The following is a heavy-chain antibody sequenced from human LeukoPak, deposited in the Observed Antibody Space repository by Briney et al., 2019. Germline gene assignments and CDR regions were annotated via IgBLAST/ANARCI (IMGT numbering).Heavy chain of an antibody. CDR2: INHSGST. CDR3: ARLPGYYGSGSYQKKKTFDY. CDR1: GGSFSGYY. Sequence: SETLSLTCAVYGGSFSGYYWSWIRQPPGKGLEWIGEINHSGSTNYNPSLKSRVTISVDTSKNQFSLKLSSVTAADTAVYYCARLPGYYGSGSYQKKKTFDYWGQGTLVTVSS. V-gene: IGHV4-34*01. D-gene: IGHD3-10*01. J-gene: IGHJ4*02.